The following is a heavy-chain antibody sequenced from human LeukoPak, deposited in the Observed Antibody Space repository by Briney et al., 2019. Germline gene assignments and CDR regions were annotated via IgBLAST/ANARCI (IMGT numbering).Heavy chain of an antibody. D-gene: IGHD6-13*01. V-gene: IGHV4-59*01. CDR1: GGSISSYY. CDR2: IYYSGST. J-gene: IGHJ4*02. CDR3: ARDPDSSSWYYFDY. Sequence: PSETLSLTCIVSGGSISSYYWSWIRQPPGKGLEWIGYIYYSGSTNYNPSLKSRVTISVDTSKNQFSLKLSSVTAADTAVYYCARDPDSSSWYYFDYWGQGTLVTVSS.